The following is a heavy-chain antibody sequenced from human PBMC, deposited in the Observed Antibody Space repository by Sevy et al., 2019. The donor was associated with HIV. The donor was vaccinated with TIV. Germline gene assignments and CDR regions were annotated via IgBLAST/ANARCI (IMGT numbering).Heavy chain of an antibody. J-gene: IGHJ6*02. Sequence: GGSLRLSCAATGFSLSTYAMDWVRQAPGKGPEWVAVVSHDGINKYYADAVKGRLTISRDNSKNTVDLQMNSLRAEDTAIYYCARVSNNWDWYGMDVWGQGTTVTVSS. D-gene: IGHD1-7*01. CDR3: ARVSNNWDWYGMDV. CDR2: VSHDGINK. CDR1: GFSLSTYA. V-gene: IGHV3-30*04.